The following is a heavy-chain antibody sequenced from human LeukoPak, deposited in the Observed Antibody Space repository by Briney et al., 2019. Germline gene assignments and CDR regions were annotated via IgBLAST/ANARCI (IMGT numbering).Heavy chain of an antibody. CDR2: INHSGST. V-gene: IGHV4-34*01. J-gene: IGHJ6*02. CDR3: ARVGLLWFGELSRGCYYYGMDV. D-gene: IGHD3-10*01. Sequence: SETLSLTCAVYGGSFSGYYWSWIRQPPGKGLEWIGEINHSGSTNYNPSLKSRVTISVDTSKNQFSLKLSSVTAADTAAYYCARVGLLWFGELSRGCYYYGMDVWGQGTTVTVSS. CDR1: GGSFSGYY.